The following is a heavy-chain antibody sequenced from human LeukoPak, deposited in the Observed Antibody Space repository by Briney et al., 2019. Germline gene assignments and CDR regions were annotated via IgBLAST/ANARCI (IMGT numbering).Heavy chain of an antibody. CDR1: GFTSSSYG. Sequence: GGSLRLSCAASGFTSSSYGMHWVRQAPGKGLEWVAVISYGGSNKYYADSVKGRFTISRDNSKNTVYLQMNSLRAEDTAVYYCARDWGPTYGPHSFDYWGQGTLVTVSS. V-gene: IGHV3-30*03. J-gene: IGHJ4*02. D-gene: IGHD3-10*01. CDR3: ARDWGPTYGPHSFDY. CDR2: ISYGGSNK.